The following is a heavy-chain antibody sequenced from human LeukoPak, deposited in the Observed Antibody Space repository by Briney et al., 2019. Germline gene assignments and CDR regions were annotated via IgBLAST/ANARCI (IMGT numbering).Heavy chain of an antibody. J-gene: IGHJ4*02. CDR2: IIPIFGTA. CDR3: ASEIWFREFFYDY. V-gene: IGHV1-69*05. Sequence: SVKVSCKASGGTFSSYAISWVRQAPGQGLEWMGRIIPIFGTANYAQKFQGRVTITTDESTSTAYMELSSLRSEDTAVYYCASEIWFREFFYDYWGQGTLVTVSS. CDR1: GGTFSSYA. D-gene: IGHD3-10*01.